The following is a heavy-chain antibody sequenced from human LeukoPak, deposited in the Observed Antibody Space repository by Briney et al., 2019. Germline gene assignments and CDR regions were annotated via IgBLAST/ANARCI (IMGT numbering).Heavy chain of an antibody. CDR1: GGSFSGYY. Sequence: PSETLSLTCAVYGGSFSGYYWSWIRQPPGKGLEWIGEINHSGSTNYNPSLKSRVTISVDTSKNQFSLKLSSVTAADTAVYYCAVYSFRGVCDYWGQGTLVTVSS. V-gene: IGHV4-34*01. J-gene: IGHJ4*02. CDR2: INHSGST. CDR3: AVYSFRGVCDY. D-gene: IGHD5-18*01.